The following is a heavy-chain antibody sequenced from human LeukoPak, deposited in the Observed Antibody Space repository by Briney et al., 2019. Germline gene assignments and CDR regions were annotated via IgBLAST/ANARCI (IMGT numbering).Heavy chain of an antibody. CDR3: ARSSEGRYYYDSSGFSYYYYYMDV. CDR2: IYYSGST. D-gene: IGHD3-22*01. Sequence: SETLSLTCTVSGGSISSSSYYWGWIRQPPGKGLEWIGYIYYSGSTYYNPSLRSRVTISVDTSKNQFSLKLSSVTAADTAVYYCARSSEGRYYYDSSGFSYYYYYMDVWGKGTTVTISS. J-gene: IGHJ6*03. CDR1: GGSISSSSYY. V-gene: IGHV4-39*07.